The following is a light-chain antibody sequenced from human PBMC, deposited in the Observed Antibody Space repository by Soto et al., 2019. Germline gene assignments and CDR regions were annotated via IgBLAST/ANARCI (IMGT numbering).Light chain of an antibody. Sequence: NFMLTQPHSVSESPGKTVTISCTRSSGSIASNYVQWYQQRPGSAPTTVIYEDNQRPSGVPDRFSGSIDSSSNSASLTISGLKTEDEADYYCQSYHSSNSVVFGGGTKVTVL. CDR3: QSYHSSNSVV. J-gene: IGLJ2*01. CDR1: SGSIASNY. V-gene: IGLV6-57*04. CDR2: EDN.